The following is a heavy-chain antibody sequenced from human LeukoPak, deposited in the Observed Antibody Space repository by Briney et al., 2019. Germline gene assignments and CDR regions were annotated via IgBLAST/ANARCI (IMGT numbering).Heavy chain of an antibody. V-gene: IGHV3-23*01. CDR3: AKRGVVIRVILVGFHKQAYYFDS. J-gene: IGHJ4*02. D-gene: IGHD3-10*01. CDR1: GITLSNYG. Sequence: PGGSLRLSCAVSGITLSNYGMSWVRQAPGKGLEWVAAISDSGGSTNYADSVKGRFTISRDNAKNTLYLQMNSLRAEDTAVYFCAKRGVVIRVILVGFHKQAYYFDSWGQGALVTVSS. CDR2: ISDSGGST.